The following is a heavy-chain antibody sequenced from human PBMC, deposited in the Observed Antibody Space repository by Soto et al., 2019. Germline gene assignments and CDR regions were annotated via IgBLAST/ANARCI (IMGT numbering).Heavy chain of an antibody. CDR3: ASEVYGSGGMDV. J-gene: IGHJ6*02. CDR1: GGSISSGGYY. Sequence: QVQLQESGPGLVKPSQTLSLTCTVSGGSISSGGYYWSWIRQHPGKGLEWIGYIYYSGSTYYNPSLNSRLPISVDTSKNQVALKLSAVTAADTAVYYCASEVYGSGGMDVWGQGTTVTVSS. V-gene: IGHV4-31*03. D-gene: IGHD3-10*01. CDR2: IYYSGST.